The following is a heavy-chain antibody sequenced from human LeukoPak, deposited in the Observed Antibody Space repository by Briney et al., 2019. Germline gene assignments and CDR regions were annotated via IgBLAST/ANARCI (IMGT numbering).Heavy chain of an antibody. Sequence: GGSLRLSCAASAFTFSSYAISWVRQAPGRVLEWVSAISSSGGSTYYADAVKGRFTISKDNSKNTLYLQMNSLRAEDTAVYYCAKDPQPWIVRHYYFDYWGQGTLVTVSS. D-gene: IGHD1-14*01. CDR2: ISSSGGST. J-gene: IGHJ4*02. CDR3: AKDPQPWIVRHYYFDY. V-gene: IGHV3-23*01. CDR1: AFTFSSYA.